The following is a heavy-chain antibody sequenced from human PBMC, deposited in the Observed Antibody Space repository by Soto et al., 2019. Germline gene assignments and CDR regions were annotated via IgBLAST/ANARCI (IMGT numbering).Heavy chain of an antibody. CDR2: IYYSGST. J-gene: IGHJ3*02. V-gene: IGHV4-39*01. D-gene: IGHD5-18*01. CDR3: ASSKKTWIQLWSTGAFDI. Sequence: PSETLSLTCTVSGGSISSSSYYWGWIRQPPGKGLEWIGSIYYSGSTYYNPSLKSRVTISVDTSKNQFSLKLSSVTAADTAVYYCASSKKTWIQLWSTGAFDIWGQGTMVTVS. CDR1: GGSISSSSYY.